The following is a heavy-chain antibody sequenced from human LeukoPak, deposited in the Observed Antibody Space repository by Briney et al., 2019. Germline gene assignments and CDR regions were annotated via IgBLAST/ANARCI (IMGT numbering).Heavy chain of an antibody. J-gene: IGHJ4*02. CDR3: ARGGAAAAFDY. D-gene: IGHD6-13*01. CDR2: IYYSGST. Sequence: SETLSLTCTVSGGSISSYYWSWIRQPPGKGLEWIGYIYYSGSTNYNPSLKSRVTISVDTSKNQFSLKLSSVTAADTAVYYCARGGAAAAFDYWGQGTLVTVSA. V-gene: IGHV4-59*01. CDR1: GGSISSYY.